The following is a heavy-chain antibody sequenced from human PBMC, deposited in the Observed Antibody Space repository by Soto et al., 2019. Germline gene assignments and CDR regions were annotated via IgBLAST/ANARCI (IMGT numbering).Heavy chain of an antibody. CDR3: ARDRRYFDWLLQEDDAFDI. V-gene: IGHV3-48*01. Sequence: GGSLRVSCAASGFTFSSYSMNWVRQAPGKGLEWVSYISSSSSTIYYADSVKGRFTISRDNAKNSLYLQMNSLRAEDTAVYYYARDRRYFDWLLQEDDAFDIWGQGTMVTVSS. CDR1: GFTFSSYS. D-gene: IGHD3-9*01. CDR2: ISSSSSTI. J-gene: IGHJ3*02.